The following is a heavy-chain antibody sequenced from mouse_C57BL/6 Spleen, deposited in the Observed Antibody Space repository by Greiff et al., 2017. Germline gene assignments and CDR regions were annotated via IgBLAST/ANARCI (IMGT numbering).Heavy chain of an antibody. CDR2: IYPGSGST. Sequence: QVQLQQPGAELVKPGASVKMSCKASGYTFTSYWITWVKQRPGQGLEWIGDIYPGSGSTNYNQKFKSKATMTVDTSSSTAYMQLSSLTSEDSAVYYCARWRVVEDYWYVDVWGTGTTVTVSS. CDR3: ARWRVVEDYWYVDV. CDR1: GYTFTSYW. V-gene: IGHV1-55*01. J-gene: IGHJ1*03. D-gene: IGHD1-1*01.